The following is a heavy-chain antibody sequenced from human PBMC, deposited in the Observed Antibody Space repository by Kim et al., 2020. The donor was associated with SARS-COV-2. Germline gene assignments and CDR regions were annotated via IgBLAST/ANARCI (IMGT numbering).Heavy chain of an antibody. CDR2: IYYSGST. V-gene: IGHV4-59*08. D-gene: IGHD1-7*01. CDR1: GGSISSYY. J-gene: IGHJ6*02. CDR3: ARVQLELRYYYYYYGMDV. Sequence: SETLSLTCTVSGGSISSYYWSWIRQPPGKGLEWIGYIYYSGSTNYNPSLKSRVTISVDTSKNQFSLKLSSVTAADTAVYYCARVQLELRYYYYYYGMDVWGQGTTVTVSS.